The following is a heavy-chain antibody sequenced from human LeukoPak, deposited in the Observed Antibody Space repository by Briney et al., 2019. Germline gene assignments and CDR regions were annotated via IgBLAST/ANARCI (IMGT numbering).Heavy chain of an antibody. CDR3: TRGFVPVTVTYYYFDY. CDR2: INHSGST. Sequence: SETLSLTCAVYGGFFSGYYWSWIRQPPGKGLEWIGEINHSGSTNYNPSLKSRVTISVDTSKNQFSLKLSSVTAADTAVYYCTRGFVPVTVTYYYFDYWGQGTLVTVSS. CDR1: GGFFSGYY. V-gene: IGHV4-34*01. J-gene: IGHJ4*02. D-gene: IGHD4-17*01.